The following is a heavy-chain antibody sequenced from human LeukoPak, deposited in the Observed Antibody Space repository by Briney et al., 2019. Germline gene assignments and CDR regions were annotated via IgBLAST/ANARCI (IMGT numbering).Heavy chain of an antibody. CDR3: AAGPWELDF. D-gene: IGHD1-26*01. Sequence: SQTLSLTCTVSGGSISSGGYYWSWIRQAPGKGLEFIGFIYNGGNTNYNPSLKSRATISVDTSNNQFSLRLTSVTAADTAMYYCAAGPWELDFWGQGTLVTVSS. J-gene: IGHJ4*02. V-gene: IGHV4-61*02. CDR2: IYNGGNT. CDR1: GGSISSGGYY.